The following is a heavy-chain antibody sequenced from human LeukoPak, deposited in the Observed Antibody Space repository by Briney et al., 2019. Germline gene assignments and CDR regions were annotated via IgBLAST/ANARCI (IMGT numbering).Heavy chain of an antibody. CDR1: GFTFSSYG. Sequence: GGSLRLSCAASGFTFSSYGMHWFRQAPGKGLEWVAVISYDGSNKYYADSVKGRFTISRDNSKNTLYLQMNSLRAEDTAVYYCAKNRGANSYGMDVWGQGTTVTVSS. CDR3: AKNRGANSYGMDV. D-gene: IGHD3-10*01. CDR2: ISYDGSNK. V-gene: IGHV3-30*18. J-gene: IGHJ6*02.